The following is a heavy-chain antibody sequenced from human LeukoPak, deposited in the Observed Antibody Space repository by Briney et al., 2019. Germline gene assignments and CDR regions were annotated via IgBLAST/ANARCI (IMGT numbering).Heavy chain of an antibody. Sequence: GGALRLSCAASGFTVSSNYMSWVRQAPGKGLEWVSVIYSGGSTYYADSVKGRFTISRDNSKNTLYLQMNSLRAEDTAVYYCARFRYGSGSYYSGGGYWGQGTLVTVSS. V-gene: IGHV3-53*01. CDR2: IYSGGST. D-gene: IGHD3-10*01. CDR3: ARFRYGSGSYYSGGGY. J-gene: IGHJ4*02. CDR1: GFTVSSNY.